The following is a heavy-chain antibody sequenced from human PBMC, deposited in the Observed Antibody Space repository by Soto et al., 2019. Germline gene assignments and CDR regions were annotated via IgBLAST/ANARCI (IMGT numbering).Heavy chain of an antibody. CDR1: GFIFSSDW. J-gene: IGHJ6*02. CDR3: AKDQVVVITEYGMDV. Sequence: WGSLRLSCAASGFIFSSDWMHWVRQAPGKGLEWVARISYDGSNTYYADSVKGRFTISRDNSKNTLYLQMNSLRAEDTAVYYCAKDQVVVITEYGMDVWGQGTTVNVSS. CDR2: ISYDGSNT. V-gene: IGHV3-30*18. D-gene: IGHD3-22*01.